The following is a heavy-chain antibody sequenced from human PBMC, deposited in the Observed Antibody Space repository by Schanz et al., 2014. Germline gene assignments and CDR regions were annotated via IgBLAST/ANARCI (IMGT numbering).Heavy chain of an antibody. J-gene: IGHJ6*02. CDR3: ARDSLRGATGGYGMDV. D-gene: IGHD2-8*02. CDR2: VYTSGST. CDR1: GGSISSGSYY. Sequence: QVQLQESGPGLVKPSQTLSLTCSVSGGSISSGSYYWNWIRQPAGKGLEWIGRVYTSGSTNYNPSLKSRVTIPLDTSKNQFSRKRRSVTAADTAVYYCARDSLRGATGGYGMDVWGQGTTVTVSS. V-gene: IGHV4-61*02.